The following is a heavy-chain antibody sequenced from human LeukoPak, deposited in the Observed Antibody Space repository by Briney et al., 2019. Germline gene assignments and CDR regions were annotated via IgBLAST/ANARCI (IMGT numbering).Heavy chain of an antibody. V-gene: IGHV3-9*01. D-gene: IGHD5-18*01. CDR1: GFTFDNYA. Sequence: GGSLRLSCSASGFTFDNYAMHWVRQAPMKGLEWVASINWRSDEIGYADSVKGRFTISRDNAKNSLYLQMNSLRVEDTAVYYCAQGHSHTAMYFWGQGTLVTVSS. CDR2: INWRSDEI. CDR3: AQGHSHTAMYF. J-gene: IGHJ4*02.